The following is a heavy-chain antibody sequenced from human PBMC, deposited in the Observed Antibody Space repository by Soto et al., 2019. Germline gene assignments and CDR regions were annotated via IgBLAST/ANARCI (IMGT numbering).Heavy chain of an antibody. CDR2: FYYRGRI. Sequence: PSETLRLACTFSVGSVTNSTYYWGWIPQSPGKGLDWIGSFYYRGRIYSKSSFKSRVTISVDTSKNQFSLNLNSVTASDTAVYFCVSQRTTVLTQAYFDYWGQGALVTVS. CDR3: VSQRTTVLTQAYFDY. J-gene: IGHJ4*02. CDR1: VGSVTNSTYY. D-gene: IGHD4-4*01. V-gene: IGHV4-39*01.